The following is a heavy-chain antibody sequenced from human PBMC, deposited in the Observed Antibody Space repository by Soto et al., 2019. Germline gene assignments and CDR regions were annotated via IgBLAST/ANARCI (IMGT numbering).Heavy chain of an antibody. Sequence: QVHLVQSGAEVKNPGASVKASCEASGYIFTTYGISWVRQAPGQGLEWMGWISPYNGNTNYAQNFQGRVTMTTDASTNTAYMELRSLRSDDTAVYYCARFAMVRPNDYWGQGTLVTVSS. CDR2: ISPYNGNT. J-gene: IGHJ4*02. CDR1: GYIFTTYG. V-gene: IGHV1-18*01. CDR3: ARFAMVRPNDY. D-gene: IGHD3-10*01.